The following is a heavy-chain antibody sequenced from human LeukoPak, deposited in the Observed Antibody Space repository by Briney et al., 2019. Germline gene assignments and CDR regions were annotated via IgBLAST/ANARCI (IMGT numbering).Heavy chain of an antibody. V-gene: IGHV1-69*05. CDR1: GDTFDTYT. CDR3: ATGVTVFGILSNHYYYYLDV. CDR2: LIPAFNTA. Sequence: SVKVSCKASGDTFDTYTISWVRQIPGQGLEWMGGLIPAFNTAHYARKFQGRVTITMDASTTTDFMEMSSLRFEDTAVYYCATGVTVFGILSNHYYYYLDVWGKGTTVTVSS. D-gene: IGHD3-3*01. J-gene: IGHJ6*03.